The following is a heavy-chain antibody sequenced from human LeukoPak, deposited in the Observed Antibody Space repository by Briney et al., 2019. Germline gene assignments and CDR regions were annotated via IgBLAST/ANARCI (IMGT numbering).Heavy chain of an antibody. V-gene: IGHV1-2*02. D-gene: IGHD3-3*01. CDR3: AREGSAYAP. CDR2: INPHSGDT. J-gene: IGHJ5*02. CDR1: GYTFTGYY. Sequence: ASVKVSCKASGYTFTGYYMHWVRQAPRQGLEWMGGINPHSGDTNYAQKFQGRVTMTRDTSISTAYMELIRLTSDDTAVYYCAREGSAYAPWGQGTLATVSS.